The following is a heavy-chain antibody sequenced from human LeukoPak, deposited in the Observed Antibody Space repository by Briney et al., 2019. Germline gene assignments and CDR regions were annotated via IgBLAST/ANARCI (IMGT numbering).Heavy chain of an antibody. V-gene: IGHV5-51*01. Sequence: GESLKISWKGSGYRFTSFCNGWVRQMPGKGLEWMGIIYPGDSDTRYSPSFQGQVTISADKSISTAYLQWSSLKATDTAMYYCARRVDYYYGMDVWGQGTTVTVSS. CDR1: GYRFTSFC. CDR2: IYPGDSDT. CDR3: ARRVDYYYGMDV. J-gene: IGHJ6*02.